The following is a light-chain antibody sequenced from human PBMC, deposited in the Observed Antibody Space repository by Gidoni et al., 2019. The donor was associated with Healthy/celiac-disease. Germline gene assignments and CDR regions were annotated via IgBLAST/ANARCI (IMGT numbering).Light chain of an antibody. CDR3: QQYDRSPFT. J-gene: IGKJ3*01. CDR1: QSVTSNY. CDR2: DAS. V-gene: IGKV3-20*01. Sequence: EVVLTQSPDTLSLSPGERATLSCRASQSVTSNYLAWYQQKPGQAPRLLIYDASSRATGIPDRFSGSGSGTDFTLTISRLEPEDFAVYYCQQYDRSPFTFGPGPQWISN.